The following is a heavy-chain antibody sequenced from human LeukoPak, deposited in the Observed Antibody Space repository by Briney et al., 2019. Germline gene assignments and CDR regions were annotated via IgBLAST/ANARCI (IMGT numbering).Heavy chain of an antibody. CDR1: GFSLTTYG. CDR3: AKDRPLEGGFDP. J-gene: IGHJ5*02. V-gene: IGHV3-30*02. D-gene: IGHD3-16*01. CDR2: IRPNGINK. Sequence: GGSLRLSCVVSGFSLTTYGMLWVRQAPGKGLEWVSFIRPNGINKYYADSVKGRLTISRDNSKGTLYLQMNSLRTEDTALYYCAKDRPLEGGFDPWGQGSLVTVSS.